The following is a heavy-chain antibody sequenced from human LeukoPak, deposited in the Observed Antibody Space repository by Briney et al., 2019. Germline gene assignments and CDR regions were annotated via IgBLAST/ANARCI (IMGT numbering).Heavy chain of an antibody. CDR2: IYTSGST. J-gene: IGHJ4*02. CDR3: ARIPRGVRGRFDY. V-gene: IGHV4-61*02. CDR1: RGSLTSVSYY. D-gene: IGHD3-10*01. Sequence: TLSLTCTVSRGSLTSVSYYCGWVRHPAGTGLEWLGRIYTSGSTNYNPSLKSRVTISLDTSKSQFSLKLSSVTAADTAVYYCARIPRGVRGRFDYWGQGTLVTVSS.